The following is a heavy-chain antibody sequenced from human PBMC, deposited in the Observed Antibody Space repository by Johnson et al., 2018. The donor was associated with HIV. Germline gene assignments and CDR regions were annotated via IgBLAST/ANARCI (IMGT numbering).Heavy chain of an antibody. J-gene: IGHJ3*02. D-gene: IGHD6-19*01. Sequence: VQLVESGGGVVQPGRSLRLSCAASGFTFNTFTMNWVRQAPGKGLEWVSTISASATITNYADSLKGRFTISRDNAKNSLYLQMNSLRAEDTAVYYCAGGGAGTHAFDIWGQGTMVTVSS. V-gene: IGHV3-21*02. CDR2: ISASATIT. CDR1: GFTFNTFT. CDR3: AGGGAGTHAFDI.